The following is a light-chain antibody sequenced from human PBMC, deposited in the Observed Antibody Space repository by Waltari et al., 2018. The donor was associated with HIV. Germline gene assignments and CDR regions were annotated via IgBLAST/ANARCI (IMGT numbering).Light chain of an antibody. Sequence: SYVLTQPPSVSVAPGKTARITCGGNNIGRKSVNGYRQKPGQAPVLVIYYDSDRPSGIPERFSGSNSGNTATLTISRVEAGDEADYYCQVWDSSSDFWVFGGGTKLTVL. V-gene: IGLV3-21*04. CDR3: QVWDSSSDFWV. J-gene: IGLJ3*02. CDR1: NIGRKS. CDR2: YDS.